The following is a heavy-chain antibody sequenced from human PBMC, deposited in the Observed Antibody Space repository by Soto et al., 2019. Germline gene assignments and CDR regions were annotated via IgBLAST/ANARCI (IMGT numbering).Heavy chain of an antibody. D-gene: IGHD2-8*01. J-gene: IGHJ5*02. CDR1: GDSFTNYA. V-gene: IGHV1-69*01. CDR3: GRYCTNTKCRGGYYLDL. CDR2: IILALGTP. Sequence: QVLLVQSGAEMKQPGSSVSVSCKASGDSFTNYAFTWVRQAPGQGPDWLGGIILALGTPHYSQRFQGRLTITADESSSTVYMELGSLRLDDTAVYYCGRYCTNTKCRGGYYLDLWGQGTLLTGSS.